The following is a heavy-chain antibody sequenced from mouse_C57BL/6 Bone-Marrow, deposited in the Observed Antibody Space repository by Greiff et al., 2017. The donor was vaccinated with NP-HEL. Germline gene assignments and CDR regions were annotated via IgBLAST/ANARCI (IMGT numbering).Heavy chain of an antibody. CDR2: ISDGGSYT. CDR1: GFTFSSYA. Sequence: DVKLVESGGGLVKPGGSLKLSCAASGFTFSSYAMSWVRQTPEKRLEWVATISDGGSYTYYPDNVKGRFTISRDNAKNNLYLQMSHLKSEDTAMYYCARPMVTASWFAYWGQGTLVTVSA. D-gene: IGHD2-2*01. CDR3: ARPMVTASWFAY. J-gene: IGHJ3*01. V-gene: IGHV5-4*03.